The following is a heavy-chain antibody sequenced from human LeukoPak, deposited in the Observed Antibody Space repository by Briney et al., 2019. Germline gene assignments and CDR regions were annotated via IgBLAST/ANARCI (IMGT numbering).Heavy chain of an antibody. D-gene: IGHD2-2*01. CDR1: GFTFSSYT. CDR3: ARDAIAAMDY. V-gene: IGHV3-21*01. CDR2: ISSSSSYI. Sequence: PGGSLRLSCAASGFTFSSYTMSWVRQAPGKGLEWVSSISSSSSYIYYADSVKGRFTISRDNAKNSLYLQMNSLRAEDTAVYYCARDAIAAMDYWGQGTLVTVSS. J-gene: IGHJ4*02.